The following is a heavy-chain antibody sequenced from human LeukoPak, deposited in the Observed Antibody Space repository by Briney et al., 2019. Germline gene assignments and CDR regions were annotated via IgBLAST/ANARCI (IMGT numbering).Heavy chain of an antibody. CDR1: GYTFTNCY. D-gene: IGHD2-8*01. CDR2: INPSGGST. V-gene: IGHV1-46*01. Sequence: ASVKVSCTASGYTFTNCYMHWVRQAPGQGLEWMGMINPSGGSTTYAQKFQGRVTMTRDTSTSTVYMELSSLRSEDTAVYYCARVPYCSNGICYTHYYCDYWGQGTLVTVSS. J-gene: IGHJ4*02. CDR3: ARVPYCSNGICYTHYYCDY.